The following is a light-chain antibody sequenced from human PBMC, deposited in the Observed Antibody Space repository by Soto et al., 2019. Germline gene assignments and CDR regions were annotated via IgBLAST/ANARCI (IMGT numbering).Light chain of an antibody. CDR2: DAS. V-gene: IGKV1-5*01. J-gene: IGKJ2*01. CDR1: QSINSW. CDR3: QQYNRYPYT. Sequence: DIQMTQSPSTLSASVGDRVTITCRASQSINSWLAWYQQIPGKAPQLLIYDASNLEGGVPSRFSGSGSGTDFTLTISSLQPADFATYYCQQYNRYPYTGGQGTKLEIK.